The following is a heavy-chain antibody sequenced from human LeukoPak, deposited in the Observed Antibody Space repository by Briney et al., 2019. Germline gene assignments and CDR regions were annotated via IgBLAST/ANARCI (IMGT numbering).Heavy chain of an antibody. D-gene: IGHD2-15*01. V-gene: IGHV1-18*01. CDR3: ARDFDDCSSGSCLGLYYYYGMDV. CDR2: ISAYNGNT. Sequence: VASVKVSCKASGYTFTSYGISWVRQAPGQGLEWMGWISAYNGNTNYAQKLQGRVTMATDTSTSTAYMELRSLRSDDTAVYYCARDFDDCSSGSCLGLYYYYGMDVWGQGTTVTVSS. J-gene: IGHJ6*02. CDR1: GYTFTSYG.